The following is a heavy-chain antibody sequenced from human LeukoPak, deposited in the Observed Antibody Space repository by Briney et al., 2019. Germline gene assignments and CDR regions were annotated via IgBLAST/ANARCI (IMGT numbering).Heavy chain of an antibody. CDR2: NNPNSGGT. Sequence: ASVKVSCKASGYTFTGYYMHWVRQAPGQGLEWMGWNNPNSGGTNYAQKFQGRVTMTRDTSISTAHMELSRLRSDDTAVYYCARDSRPIFEWQQLGGDYWGQGTLVTVSS. J-gene: IGHJ4*02. D-gene: IGHD6-13*01. CDR1: GYTFTGYY. V-gene: IGHV1-2*02. CDR3: ARDSRPIFEWQQLGGDY.